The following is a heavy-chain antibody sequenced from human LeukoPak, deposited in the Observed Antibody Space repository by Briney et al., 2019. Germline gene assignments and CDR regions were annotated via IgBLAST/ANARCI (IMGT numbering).Heavy chain of an antibody. D-gene: IGHD3-3*01. CDR1: VFTFSNYV. CDR2: ISYDGGSK. J-gene: IGHJ4*02. Sequence: GGSLRLSCAASVFTFSNYVMHWVRQAPGQGLEWVAVISYDGGSKYYADSVKGRFTISRDNSKNTLYLQMNSLRAEDTAVYYCAKDGKRRTIFGVILRETYFDYWGQGTLVTVSS. V-gene: IGHV3-30*18. CDR3: AKDGKRRTIFGVILRETYFDY.